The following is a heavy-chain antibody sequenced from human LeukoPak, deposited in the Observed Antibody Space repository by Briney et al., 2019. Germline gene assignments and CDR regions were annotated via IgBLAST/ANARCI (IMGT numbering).Heavy chain of an antibody. V-gene: IGHV3-53*01. CDR1: GFTVSSNY. Sequence: PGGSLRLSCAASGFTVSSNYMSWVRQAPGKGLEWVSVIYSGGSTYYADSVKGRFTISRDNSKNTLYLQMNSLRAEDTAVYYCARESDSSSWYLGAFDMWGQGTMVTVSS. CDR2: IYSGGST. D-gene: IGHD6-13*01. J-gene: IGHJ3*02. CDR3: ARESDSSSWYLGAFDM.